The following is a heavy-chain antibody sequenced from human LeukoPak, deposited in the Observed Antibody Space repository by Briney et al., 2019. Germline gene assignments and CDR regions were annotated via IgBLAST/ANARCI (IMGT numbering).Heavy chain of an antibody. J-gene: IGHJ1*01. Sequence: PGGSLRLSCAAPGFTFTRYWMHSVRQAPGKGLVWVSRIKSDGSTNYADSVKGRFTISRDNAKNTVSLQMNSLRAEDTGVYYCARAPAEIGGYYPEYFRHWGQGTLVTVSS. D-gene: IGHD3-22*01. V-gene: IGHV3-74*01. CDR2: IKSDGST. CDR3: ARAPAEIGGYYPEYFRH. CDR1: GFTFTRYW.